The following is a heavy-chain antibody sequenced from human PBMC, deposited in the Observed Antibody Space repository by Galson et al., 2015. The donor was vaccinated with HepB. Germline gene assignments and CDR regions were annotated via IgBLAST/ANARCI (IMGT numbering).Heavy chain of an antibody. D-gene: IGHD1-26*01. CDR2: ISSSSSTI. J-gene: IGHJ5*02. CDR3: ARDRESGSYIRYNWFDP. Sequence: SLRLSCAASGFTFSSYSMNWVRQAPGKGLEWVSYISSSSSTIYYADSVKGRFTISRDNAKNSLYLQMNSLRAEDTAVYYCARDRESGSYIRYNWFDPWGQGTLVTVSS. CDR1: GFTFSSYS. V-gene: IGHV3-48*01.